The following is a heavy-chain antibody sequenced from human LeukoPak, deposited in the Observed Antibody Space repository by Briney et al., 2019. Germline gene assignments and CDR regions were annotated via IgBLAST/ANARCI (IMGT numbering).Heavy chain of an antibody. D-gene: IGHD5-12*01. CDR1: GGSISTFY. Sequence: SETLSLTCTVSGGSISTFYWSWIRGPPGKGLGWIGYISYSGSTNFNPSLKSRVTISVDTSKNQFSLKLSSVTAADTAVYYCVRSAQGRGGYAFDYWGQGTLVTVSS. CDR3: VRSAQGRGGYAFDY. CDR2: ISYSGST. V-gene: IGHV4-59*12. J-gene: IGHJ4*02.